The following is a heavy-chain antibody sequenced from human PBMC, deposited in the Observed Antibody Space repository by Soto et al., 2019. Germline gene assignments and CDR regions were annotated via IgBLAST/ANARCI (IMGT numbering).Heavy chain of an antibody. D-gene: IGHD6-6*01. V-gene: IGHV3-30-3*01. J-gene: IGHJ6*02. Sequence: QVQLLESGGGVVQPGRSLRLSCAASGFTFSSYAMHWVRQAPGKGLEWVAVISYDGSNKYYADSVKGRFTISRDNYKNTLYLQMNSLRAEDTAVYYCARDGGPARPKPYYYYGRDVWGQGTTVTVSS. CDR3: ARDGGPARPKPYYYYGRDV. CDR1: GFTFSSYA. CDR2: ISYDGSNK.